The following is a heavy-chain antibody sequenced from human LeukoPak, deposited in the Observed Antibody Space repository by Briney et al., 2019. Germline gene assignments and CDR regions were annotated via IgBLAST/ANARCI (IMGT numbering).Heavy chain of an antibody. D-gene: IGHD2-15*01. J-gene: IGHJ4*02. CDR2: IYSGGST. CDR1: GLTVRSNY. CDR3: ARIGGSSPIDY. Sequence: GGSLRLSCAASGLTVRSNYMSWVRQAPGKGLEWVSVIYSGGSTYFADSVKGRFTISRDNSKNTLYLQMNSLRVEDTAVYYCARIGGSSPIDYWGQGTLVTVSS. V-gene: IGHV3-66*01.